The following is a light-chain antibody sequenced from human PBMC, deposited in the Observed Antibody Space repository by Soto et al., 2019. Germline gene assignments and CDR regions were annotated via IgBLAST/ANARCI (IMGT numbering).Light chain of an antibody. CDR3: MQPLQTPHT. CDR2: LGS. CDR1: KTLLHINESTY. J-gene: IGKJ2*01. V-gene: IGKV2-28*01. Sequence: IGMPSPPLSWPSTPEEPASISSRPSKTLLHINESTYLDWYLQKPGQSPQLLMYLGSKRASGVPDRFSGSGSGTDFTLQISRVEAEDVGVYYCMQPLQTPHTFGQGTKLEIK.